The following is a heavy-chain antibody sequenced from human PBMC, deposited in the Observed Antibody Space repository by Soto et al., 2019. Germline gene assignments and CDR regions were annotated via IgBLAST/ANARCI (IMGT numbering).Heavy chain of an antibody. J-gene: IGHJ4*02. V-gene: IGHV4-59*01. CDR2: IYYSGST. CDR1: GGSISSYY. CDR3: ARSHSSSWRLIFDY. D-gene: IGHD6-13*01. Sequence: SETLSLTCTVSGGSISSYYWSWIRQPPGKGLEWIGYIYYSGSTNYNPSLKSRVTISVDTSKNQFSLKLSSVTAADTAVYYCARSHSSSWRLIFDYWGQGTLVTASS.